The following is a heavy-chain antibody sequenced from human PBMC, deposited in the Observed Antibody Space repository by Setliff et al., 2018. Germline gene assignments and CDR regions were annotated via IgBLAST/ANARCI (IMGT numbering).Heavy chain of an antibody. CDR3: AKGGLTRDY. J-gene: IGHJ4*02. Sequence: GGSLRLSCAASGFTFSSFPMNWVRQAPGKGLQWVSYISGSGNTIYYADSVKGRFTISRDIAKKSLYLQMSSLRAEDTAVYYCAKGGLTRDYWGQGTLVTVSS. V-gene: IGHV3-48*04. CDR1: GFTFSSFP. CDR2: ISGSGNTI. D-gene: IGHD7-27*01.